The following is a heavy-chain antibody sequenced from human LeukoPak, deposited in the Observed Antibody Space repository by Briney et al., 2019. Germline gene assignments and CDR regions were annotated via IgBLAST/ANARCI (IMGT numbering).Heavy chain of an antibody. J-gene: IGHJ4*02. CDR2: MNPNSGNT. CDR3: ASFGGYYDILTGWYYFDY. Sequence: ASVKVSCKASEYTFTSYDINWVRQATGQGLEWMGWMNPNSGNTGYAQKFQGRVTMTRNTSISTAYMELSSLRSEDTAVYYCASFGGYYDILTGWYYFDYWGQGTLVTVSS. D-gene: IGHD3-9*01. CDR1: EYTFTSYD. V-gene: IGHV1-8*01.